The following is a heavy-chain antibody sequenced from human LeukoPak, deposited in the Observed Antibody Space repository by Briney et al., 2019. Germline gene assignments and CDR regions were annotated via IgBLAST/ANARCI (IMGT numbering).Heavy chain of an antibody. CDR1: NYTFSDYG. CDR3: ARPSRGYSYGYQFFS. D-gene: IGHD5-18*01. J-gene: IGHJ4*02. CDR2: ISVYNTNI. Sequence: ASVKVSCKASNYTFSDYGIGWVRQAPGQGLEWMGWISVYNTNIRTSQKFQGRATMTTDTFTNTAYMELRSLRSDDTAVYYCARPSRGYSYGYQFFSGGQGTLVTVSS. V-gene: IGHV1-18*01.